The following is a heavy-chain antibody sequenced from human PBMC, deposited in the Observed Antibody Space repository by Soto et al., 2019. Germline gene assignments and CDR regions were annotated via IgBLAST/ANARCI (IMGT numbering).Heavy chain of an antibody. CDR1: GGTFSTFG. J-gene: IGHJ5*02. V-gene: IGHV1-69*13. CDR3: ARDPPYYGSGGHNWFDP. D-gene: IGHD3-10*01. CDR2: IIPIFGTA. Sequence: SVKVSCKASGGTFSTFGISWVRQAPGQGLEWMGGIIPIFGTANYAQKFQGRVTITADESTSTAYMELSSLRSEDTAVYYCARDPPYYGSGGHNWFDPWGQGTLVTVSS.